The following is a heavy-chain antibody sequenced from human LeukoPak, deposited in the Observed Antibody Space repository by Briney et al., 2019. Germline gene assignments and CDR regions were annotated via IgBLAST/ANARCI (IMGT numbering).Heavy chain of an antibody. CDR2: INHSGST. Sequence: SEALSLTCAVYGGSFSGYYWSWIRQPPGKGLEWIGEINHSGSTNYNPSLKSRVTISVDTSKNQFSLKLSSVTAADTAVYYCARGRVLDYWGQGTLVTVSS. CDR1: GGSFSGYY. CDR3: ARGRVLDY. V-gene: IGHV4-34*01. J-gene: IGHJ4*02. D-gene: IGHD4/OR15-4a*01.